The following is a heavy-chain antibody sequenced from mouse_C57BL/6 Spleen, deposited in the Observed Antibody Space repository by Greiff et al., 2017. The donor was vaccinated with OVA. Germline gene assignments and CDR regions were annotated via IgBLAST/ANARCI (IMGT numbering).Heavy chain of an antibody. D-gene: IGHD2-5*01. Sequence: QVQLQQPGAELVKPGASVKLSCKASGYTFTSYWMHWVKQRPGQGLEWIGMIHPNSGSTNYNEKFKSKATLTVDKSSSTAYMQLSSLTSEDSAVYYCARLDSNYTDYFDYWGQGTTLTVSS. J-gene: IGHJ2*01. CDR2: IHPNSGST. CDR1: GYTFTSYW. V-gene: IGHV1-64*01. CDR3: ARLDSNYTDYFDY.